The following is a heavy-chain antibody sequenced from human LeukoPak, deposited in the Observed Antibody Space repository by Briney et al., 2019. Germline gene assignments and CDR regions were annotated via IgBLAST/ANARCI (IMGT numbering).Heavy chain of an antibody. D-gene: IGHD1-26*01. CDR3: AKESVGVRLGAFDI. Sequence: GGSLRLSCAASGFTFSTYAMSWVRQAPGKGLEWVSAISGGGYSTYYADSVKGRFTISRDNSKNTLFVQMNSLRAEDTAVYYCAKESVGVRLGAFDIWGQGTMVTVSS. J-gene: IGHJ3*02. CDR1: GFTFSTYA. V-gene: IGHV3-23*01. CDR2: ISGGGYST.